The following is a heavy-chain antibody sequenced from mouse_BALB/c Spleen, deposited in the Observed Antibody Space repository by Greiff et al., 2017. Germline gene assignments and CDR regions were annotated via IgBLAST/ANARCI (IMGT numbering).Heavy chain of an antibody. J-gene: IGHJ2*01. CDR2: ISSGGSYT. D-gene: IGHD4-1*01. V-gene: IGHV5-6-4*01. Sequence: EVMLVESGGGLVKPGGSLKLSCAASGFTFSSYTMSWVRQTPEKRLEWVATISSGGSYTYYPDSVKGRFTISRDNAKKTLYLQMSSLKSEDTAMYYCTRDRTGTRFDYWGQGTTLTVAS. CDR3: TRDRTGTRFDY. CDR1: GFTFSSYT.